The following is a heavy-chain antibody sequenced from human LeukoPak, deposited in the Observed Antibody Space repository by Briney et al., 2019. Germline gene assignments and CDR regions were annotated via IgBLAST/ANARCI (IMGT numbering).Heavy chain of an antibody. CDR2: ISSSGSTI. CDR3: ASLVSYSSSSVYFDY. Sequence: GGSLRLSCAASGFTFSDYYMSWIRQAPGKGLEWVSYISSSGSTIYYADSVKGRFTISRDNAKNSLYLQMNSLRAEDTAVYYCASLVSYSSSSVYFDYWGQGTLVTVSS. CDR1: GFTFSDYY. D-gene: IGHD6-13*01. J-gene: IGHJ4*02. V-gene: IGHV3-11*04.